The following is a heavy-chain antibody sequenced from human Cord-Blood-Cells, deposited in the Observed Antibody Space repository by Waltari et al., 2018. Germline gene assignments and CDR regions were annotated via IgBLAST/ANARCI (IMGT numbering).Heavy chain of an antibody. Sequence: QVQLQQWGAGLLKPSETLSLTCAVSGGSFSGYYWSWNRQPPGKGLEWIGEINHSGSTNYNPSLKSRVTISVDTSKNQFSLKLSSVTAADTAVYYCARGGVPAASFIDYWGQGTLVTVSS. CDR1: GGSFSGYY. D-gene: IGHD2-2*01. V-gene: IGHV4-34*01. J-gene: IGHJ4*02. CDR2: INHSGST. CDR3: ARGGVPAASFIDY.